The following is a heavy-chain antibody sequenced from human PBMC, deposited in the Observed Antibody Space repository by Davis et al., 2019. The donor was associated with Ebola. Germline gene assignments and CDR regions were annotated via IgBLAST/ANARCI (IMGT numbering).Heavy chain of an antibody. D-gene: IGHD6-6*01. J-gene: IGHJ6*04. CDR1: GYTFTNYG. CDR2: INPHNGNT. CDR3: ARDHGSSSSLYYYYYYGMDV. Sequence: AASVKVSCKASGYTFTNYGITWVRQAPGQGLEWMGWINPHNGNTNYAQNVQGRVTMTTATSTATAYMELRGLTSDDTAVYYCARDHGSSSSLYYYYYYGMDVWGKGTTVTVSS. V-gene: IGHV1-18*04.